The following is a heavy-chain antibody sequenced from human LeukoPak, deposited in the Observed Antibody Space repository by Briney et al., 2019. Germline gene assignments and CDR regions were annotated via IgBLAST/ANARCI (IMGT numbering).Heavy chain of an antibody. J-gene: IGHJ5*02. CDR1: GYTFTGYY. CDR2: INPNSGGT. CDR3: ARDATTVTTRGWSGDNWFDP. V-gene: IGHV1-2*02. D-gene: IGHD4-17*01. Sequence: ASVKVSCKASGYTFTGYYMHWVRQAPGQGLEWMGWINPNSGGTNYAQKFQGRVTMTRDTSISTAYMELSRLRSDDTAGYYCARDATTVTTRGWSGDNWFDPWGQGTLVTVSS.